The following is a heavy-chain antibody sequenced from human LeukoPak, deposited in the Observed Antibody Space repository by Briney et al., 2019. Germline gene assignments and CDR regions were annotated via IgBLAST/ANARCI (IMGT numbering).Heavy chain of an antibody. Sequence: ASVKVSCKASGYTFTSYDINWVRQATGQGLEGRGWMNPNSCNTGYAQKFQGRVTMARNTSISTAYMQLSSLRSEDTAVYYCARGRRGGGAVFRLYYYMDVWGKGTTVTVSS. D-gene: IGHD1-26*01. CDR3: ARGRRGGGAVFRLYYYMDV. J-gene: IGHJ6*03. CDR1: GYTFTSYD. CDR2: MNPNSCNT. V-gene: IGHV1-8*01.